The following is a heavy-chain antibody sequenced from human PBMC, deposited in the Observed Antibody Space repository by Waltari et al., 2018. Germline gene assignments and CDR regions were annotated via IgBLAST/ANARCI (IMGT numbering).Heavy chain of an antibody. CDR2: IYPGDSDT. V-gene: IGHV5-51*01. D-gene: IGHD1-26*01. Sequence: EVQLVQSGAEVKKPGESLKISCKGSGYSFTSYWIGWVRQMPGKGLEWMGIIYPGDSDTRYSPSFQGQVTISADKSISTAYLQWSSLKASDTAMYYCARHYYSGSYPLHTDAFDIWGQGTMVTVSS. CDR1: GYSFTSYW. J-gene: IGHJ3*02. CDR3: ARHYYSGSYPLHTDAFDI.